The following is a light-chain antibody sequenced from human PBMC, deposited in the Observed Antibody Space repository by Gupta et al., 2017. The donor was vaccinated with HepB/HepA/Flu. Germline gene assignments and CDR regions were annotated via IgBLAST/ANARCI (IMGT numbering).Light chain of an antibody. CDR3: QVWDSRSDHWV. J-gene: IGLJ3*02. CDR2: DDS. Sequence: SYVLTQPPSVSVAPGETASITCGGNNIGSNTVHWYLQRPGQAPVLVVYDDSDRPSGIPERFSGSNSGNTATLAISRVEAGDEADYYCQVWDSRSDHWVFGGGTKLTVL. CDR1: NIGSNT. V-gene: IGLV3-21*02.